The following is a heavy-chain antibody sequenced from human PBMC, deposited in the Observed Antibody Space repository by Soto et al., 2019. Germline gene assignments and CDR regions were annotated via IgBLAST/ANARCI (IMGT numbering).Heavy chain of an antibody. J-gene: IGHJ6*02. CDR2: IYYSGST. CDR3: ARDPGYYDSSGYYYYGMDV. CDR1: GGSISSYY. D-gene: IGHD3-22*01. V-gene: IGHV4-59*01. Sequence: QVQLQESGPGLVKPSETLSLTCTVSGGSISSYYWSWIRQPPGKGLEWIGYIYYSGSTNYNPSLKSRVTISVDTSKNQFSLKLSSVTAADTAVYYCARDPGYYDSSGYYYYGMDVWGQGTTVTVSS.